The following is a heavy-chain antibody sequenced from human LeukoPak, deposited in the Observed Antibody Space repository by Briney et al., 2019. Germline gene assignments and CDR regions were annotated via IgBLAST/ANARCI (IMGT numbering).Heavy chain of an antibody. CDR3: AKNEAIAAAGDRVWPDY. CDR2: ISDSGGSI. D-gene: IGHD6-13*01. V-gene: IGHV3-23*01. J-gene: IGHJ4*02. CDR1: GFTLSLAW. Sequence: SGGSLRLSCATSGFTLSLAWMHWVRQAPGKGLEWVSTISDSGGSIFYADSVKGRFTISRDNSKNTLYLQMNSLRVEDTAVYYCAKNEAIAAAGDRVWPDYWGQGTLVTVSS.